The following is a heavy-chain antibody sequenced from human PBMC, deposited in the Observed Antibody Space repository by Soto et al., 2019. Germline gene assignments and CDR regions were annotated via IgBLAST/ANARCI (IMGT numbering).Heavy chain of an antibody. CDR1: GGSFSGYY. CDR3: ARGPVARSSSWYKVDNWFDP. Sequence: SETLSLTCAVYGGSFSGYYWSWIRQPPGKGLEWIGEINHSGSTNYNPSLKSRVTISVDTSKNQFSLKLSSVTAADTAVYYCARGPVARSSSWYKVDNWFDPWGQGTLVTVSS. V-gene: IGHV4-34*01. CDR2: INHSGST. J-gene: IGHJ5*02. D-gene: IGHD6-13*01.